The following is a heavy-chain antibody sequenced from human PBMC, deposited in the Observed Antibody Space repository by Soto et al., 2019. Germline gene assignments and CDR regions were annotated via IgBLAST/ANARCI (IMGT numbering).Heavy chain of an antibody. CDR2: ISSSSSHV. V-gene: IGHV3-21*01. D-gene: IGHD3-10*01. CDR3: ARLNMVVRGIYYYYMDV. CDR1: GFTFSSYS. Sequence: GGSLRLSCAASGFTFSSYSINWVRQAPGKGLEWVSSISSSSSHVYYADSVKGRFTISRDNAKNSLYLQMSSLRAEDTAVYYCARLNMVVRGIYYYYMDVWGKGTTVTVSS. J-gene: IGHJ6*03.